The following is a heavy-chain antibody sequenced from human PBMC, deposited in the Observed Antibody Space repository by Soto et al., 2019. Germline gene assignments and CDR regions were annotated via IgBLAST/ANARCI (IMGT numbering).Heavy chain of an antibody. D-gene: IGHD1-26*01. CDR2: IYYSGST. J-gene: IGHJ4*02. CDR1: GGSISSGDYY. CDR3: ARAVRGSYYDY. V-gene: IGHV4-30-4*01. Sequence: QVQLQESGPGLVKPSQTLSLTCTVSGGSISSGDYYWSWIRQPPGKGLEWIGYIYYSGSTYYHPSLKGRVTISVDTSKNQFSLKLSSLTAADTAGYYCARAVRGSYYDYWGQGTLVTVSS.